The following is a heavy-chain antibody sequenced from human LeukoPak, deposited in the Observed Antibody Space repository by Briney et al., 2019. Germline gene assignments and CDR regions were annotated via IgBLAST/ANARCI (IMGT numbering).Heavy chain of an antibody. J-gene: IGHJ3*02. V-gene: IGHV4-4*02. D-gene: IGHD3-10*01. CDR3: AREVVRGVIGAFDI. CDR1: GGSISSSNW. Sequence: SETLSLTCAVSGGSISSSNWWSWVRQPPGKGLEWIGEIYHSGSTNYNPSLKSRVTISVDKSKNQFSLKLSSVTAADTAVYYCAREVVRGVIGAFDIWGQGTMVTVSS. CDR2: IYHSGST.